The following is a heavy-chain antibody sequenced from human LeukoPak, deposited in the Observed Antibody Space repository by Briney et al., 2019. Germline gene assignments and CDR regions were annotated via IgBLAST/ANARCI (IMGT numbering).Heavy chain of an antibody. V-gene: IGHV1-69*13. D-gene: IGHD2-2*03. Sequence: GASVKVSCKASGGTFSRYTISWVRQAPGQGLEWMGGIIPMFETATYAEKFHGRVTITADESTSTVFMELSSLRPGDTALYYCARDSRPNLGYCPTTSCFGLPDFWGQGTLVTVSS. J-gene: IGHJ4*02. CDR1: GGTFSRYT. CDR3: ARDSRPNLGYCPTTSCFGLPDF. CDR2: IIPMFETA.